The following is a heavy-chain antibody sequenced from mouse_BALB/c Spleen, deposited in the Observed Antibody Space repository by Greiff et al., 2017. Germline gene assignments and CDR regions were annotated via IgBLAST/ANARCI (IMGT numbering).Heavy chain of an antibody. CDR2: ISYSGST. CDR3: AGRTGSWFAY. CDR1: GYSITSDYA. D-gene: IGHD2-2*01. J-gene: IGHJ3*01. V-gene: IGHV3-2*02. Sequence: EVQLQESGPGLVKPSQSLSLTCTVTGYSITSDYAWNWIRQFPGNKLEWMGYISYSGSTSYNPSLKSRISITRDTSKNQFFLQLNSVTTEDTATYYCAGRTGSWFAYWGQGTLVTVSA.